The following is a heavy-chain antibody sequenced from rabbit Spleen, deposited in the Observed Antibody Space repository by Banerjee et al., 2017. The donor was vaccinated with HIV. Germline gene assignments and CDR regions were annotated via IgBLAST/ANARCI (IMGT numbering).Heavy chain of an antibody. V-gene: IGHV1S45*01. Sequence: EESGGDLVQPEGSLTLTCTASGLDFSSSYWICWVRQAPGKGLEWIGYIDPVFGITYYANWVNGRFSISRENAQNTVFLQLSSLTAADTATYFCVRDQAGDADYGPYYLNLWGPGTLVTVS. J-gene: IGHJ4*01. CDR1: GLDFSSSYW. D-gene: IGHD2-1*01. CDR3: VRDQAGDADYGPYYLNL. CDR2: IDPVFGIT.